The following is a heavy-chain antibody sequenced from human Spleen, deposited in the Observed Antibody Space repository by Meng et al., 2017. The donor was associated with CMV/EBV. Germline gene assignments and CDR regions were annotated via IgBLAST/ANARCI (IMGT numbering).Heavy chain of an antibody. D-gene: IGHD3-10*01. CDR1: GGSISSGGYY. CDR2: IYYSGST. CDR3: ARDIYGSRSKSNYGMDV. Sequence: LRLSCTVSGGSISSGGYYWSWIRQHPGKGLEWIGYIYYSGSTYYNPSLKSRVTISIDTSKNQFSLKLSFVTAADTAVYYCARDIYGSRSKSNYGMDVWGQGTTVTVSS. V-gene: IGHV4-31*03. J-gene: IGHJ6*02.